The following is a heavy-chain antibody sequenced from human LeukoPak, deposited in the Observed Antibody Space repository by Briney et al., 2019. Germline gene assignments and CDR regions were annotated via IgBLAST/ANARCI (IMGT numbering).Heavy chain of an antibody. Sequence: GESLKISCTDSGYSFSTYWIGWVRQMPGKGLEWMGVIYPGDSDTRYSPSFQGQVTFSADKSISTAYMQWSSLKASDTAMYYCARHYGGSDYYFDSWGQGTLVTVSS. CDR2: IYPGDSDT. V-gene: IGHV5-51*01. CDR3: ARHYGGSDYYFDS. J-gene: IGHJ4*02. CDR1: GYSFSTYW. D-gene: IGHD4/OR15-4a*01.